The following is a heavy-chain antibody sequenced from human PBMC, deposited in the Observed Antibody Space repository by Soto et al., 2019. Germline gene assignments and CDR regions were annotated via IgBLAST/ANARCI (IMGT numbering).Heavy chain of an antibody. V-gene: IGHV3-9*01. CDR1: GLTFDDYA. J-gene: IGHJ5*02. D-gene: IGHD4-4*01. CDR2: ISWNSGSI. Sequence: PGGSLRLSCAASGLTFDDYAMHWVRQAPGKGLEWVSGISWNSGSIGYADSVKGRFTISRDNAKNSLYLQMNSLRAEDTALYYCAKVGANYGFDPWGQGTLVTVSS. CDR3: AKVGANYGFDP.